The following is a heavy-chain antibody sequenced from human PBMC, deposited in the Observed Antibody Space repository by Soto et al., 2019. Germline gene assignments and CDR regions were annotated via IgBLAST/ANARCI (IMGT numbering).Heavy chain of an antibody. J-gene: IGHJ5*01. V-gene: IGHV3-23*01. Sequence: EVQMLESGGDLVQPGGSLRLSCADSSFTFNMSAMSWVRQAPGKGLEWVSGISGSGGSTYYTDSVKGRFTISRDNSKNTLFLQMDRLSAEDTDVYYCAKEKNFWSGTTAFDSWGQGTLVTVSS. CDR3: AKEKNFWSGTTAFDS. D-gene: IGHD3-3*01. CDR1: SFTFNMSA. CDR2: ISGSGGST.